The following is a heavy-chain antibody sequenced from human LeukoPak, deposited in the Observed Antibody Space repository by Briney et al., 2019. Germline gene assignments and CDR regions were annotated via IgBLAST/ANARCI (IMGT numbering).Heavy chain of an antibody. Sequence: SESLSLTCTVYGVSFSGYYWNWLRQPPGKGLEWIGEIIHSGSTNDNPSLKSRVTISVDTSKNQFSLKLSSVTAADTAVYFCARGTQQLYDWFDPWGQGTLVTVSS. CDR3: ARGTQQLYDWFDP. D-gene: IGHD6-13*01. CDR1: GVSFSGYY. CDR2: IIHSGST. V-gene: IGHV4-34*01. J-gene: IGHJ5*02.